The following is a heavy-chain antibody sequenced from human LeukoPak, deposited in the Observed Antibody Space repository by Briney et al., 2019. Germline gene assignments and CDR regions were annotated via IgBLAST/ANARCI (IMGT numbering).Heavy chain of an antibody. Sequence: GGSLRLSCAASGFTFSSYAMYWVRQAPGKGLEWVAVISYDGSNKYYADSVKGRFTISRDNSKNTLYLQMNSLRAEDTAVYYCYKAVAGNDAFDIWGQGTMVTVSS. J-gene: IGHJ3*02. CDR1: GFTFSSYA. D-gene: IGHD6-19*01. V-gene: IGHV3-30-3*01. CDR3: YKAVAGNDAFDI. CDR2: ISYDGSNK.